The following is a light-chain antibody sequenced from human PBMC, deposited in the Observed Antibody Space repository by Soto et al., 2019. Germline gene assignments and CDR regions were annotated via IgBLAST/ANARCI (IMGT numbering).Light chain of an antibody. CDR3: QYDSS. J-gene: IGKJ2*01. CDR1: QSVSTW. Sequence: DIQMTQSPSTLSASVGDRVTITCRASQSVSTWLAWYQQKPGKAPRLLIYDAASLKTGVPSRFSGSGSGTNFTLTISSLQPDDLATYYCQYDSSFGQGTKVDIK. V-gene: IGKV1-5*01. CDR2: DAA.